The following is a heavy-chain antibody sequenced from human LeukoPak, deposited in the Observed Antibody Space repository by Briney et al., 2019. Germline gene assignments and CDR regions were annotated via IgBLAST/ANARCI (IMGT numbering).Heavy chain of an antibody. V-gene: IGHV4-34*01. CDR3: ARFVRSPYYFDY. J-gene: IGHJ4*02. Sequence: PSETLSLTCAVYGGSFSGYCWSWIRQPPGKGLEWIGEINHSGSTNYNPSLKSRVTISVDTSKNQFSLKLSSVTAADTAVYYCARFVRSPYYFDYWGQGTLVTVPS. D-gene: IGHD2-8*01. CDR1: GGSFSGYC. CDR2: INHSGST.